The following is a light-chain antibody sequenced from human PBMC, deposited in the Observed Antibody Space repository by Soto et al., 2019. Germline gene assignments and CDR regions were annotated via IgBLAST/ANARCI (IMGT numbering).Light chain of an antibody. CDR2: EVS. CDR1: SSDVGSFNR. Sequence: SVLTQPPSVSGSPGQSATISCTGTSSDVGSFNRVSWYQQPPGTAPKLMIYEVSNRPSGVPDRFSGSKSGNTASLTISGLQAEDEADYYCSSYTSSSTFVVFGTGTKVTVL. CDR3: SSYTSSSTFVV. J-gene: IGLJ1*01. V-gene: IGLV2-18*02.